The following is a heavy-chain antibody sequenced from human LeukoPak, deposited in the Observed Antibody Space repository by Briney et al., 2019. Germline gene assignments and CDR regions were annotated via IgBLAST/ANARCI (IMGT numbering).Heavy chain of an antibody. CDR3: ARDRYFDL. J-gene: IGHJ2*01. CDR2: IYHSGST. CDR1: GGSISSSNW. V-gene: IGHV4-4*02. Sequence: SETLSLTCAVSGGSISSSNWWSWVRQPPGKGLEWIGEIYHSGSTNYNPSLKDRVTISVDKSKNQFSLKLNSVTAADTAVYHCARDRYFDLWGRGTLVTVSS.